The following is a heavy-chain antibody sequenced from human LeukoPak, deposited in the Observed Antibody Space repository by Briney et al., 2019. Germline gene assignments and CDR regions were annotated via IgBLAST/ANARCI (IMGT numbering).Heavy chain of an antibody. CDR2: ISYDGSNK. CDR3: ARGGNRGGVAHGMDV. Sequence: GGSLRLSCAASGFTFSSYAMHWVRQAPGKGLEWVAVISYDGSNKYYADSVKGRFTISRDNSKNTLYLQMNSLRAEDTAVYYCARGGNRGGVAHGMDVWGQGTTGTVSS. V-gene: IGHV3-30-3*01. CDR1: GFTFSSYA. D-gene: IGHD3-3*01. J-gene: IGHJ6*02.